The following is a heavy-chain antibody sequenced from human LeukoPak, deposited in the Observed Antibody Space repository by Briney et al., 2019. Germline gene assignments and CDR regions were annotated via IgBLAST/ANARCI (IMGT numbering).Heavy chain of an antibody. CDR2: IYHSGST. CDR3: ARDGATYYDFWSGSILSL. J-gene: IGHJ4*02. Sequence: PSETLSLTCAVSGYSISSGYYWGWIRQPPGKGLEWIGSIYHSGSTYYNPSLKSRVTISVDTSKSQFSLKLSSVTAADTAVYYCARDGATYYDFWSGSILSLWGQGTLVTASS. CDR1: GYSISSGYY. D-gene: IGHD3-3*01. V-gene: IGHV4-38-2*02.